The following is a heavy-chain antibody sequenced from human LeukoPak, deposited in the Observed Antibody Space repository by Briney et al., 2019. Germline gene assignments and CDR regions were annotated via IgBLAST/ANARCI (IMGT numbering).Heavy chain of an antibody. CDR3: ARNYSGNSNCAFDI. V-gene: IGHV1-46*01. Sequence: GASLKLSCKASGYTFTSYYMHWVRQAPGQGLEWMGIINPSGGSTSYAQKFQSRVTMTRDTSTSRVYMELGSLRSEDTAVYYCARNYSGNSNCAFDIWGQGTMVTVSS. J-gene: IGHJ3*02. D-gene: IGHD4-23*01. CDR2: INPSGGST. CDR1: GYTFTSYY.